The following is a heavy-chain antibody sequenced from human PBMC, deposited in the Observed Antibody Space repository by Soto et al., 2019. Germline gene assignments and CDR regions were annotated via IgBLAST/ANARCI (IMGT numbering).Heavy chain of an antibody. V-gene: IGHV1-18*01. D-gene: IGHD2-2*01. CDR2: ISAYNGNT. Sequence: QVQLVQSGAEVKKPGASVKVSCKASGYTFTSYGISWVRQAPGQGLEWMGWISAYNGNTNYAQKLQGRVTMTTDTSPSTAYMELSSLRSDDTALYACARPPRTSWYAPWGQGTLVTVSS. J-gene: IGHJ5*02. CDR3: ARPPRTSWYAP. CDR1: GYTFTSYG.